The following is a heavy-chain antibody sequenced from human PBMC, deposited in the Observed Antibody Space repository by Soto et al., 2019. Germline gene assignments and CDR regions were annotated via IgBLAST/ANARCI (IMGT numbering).Heavy chain of an antibody. V-gene: IGHV3-64D*06. J-gene: IGHJ5*02. CDR1: GFTFSSYA. CDR3: VKGSGSGAYWNWFDP. D-gene: IGHD2-21*01. CDR2: LSGNGGST. Sequence: PGGSLRLSCSASGFTFSSYAMHWVRQAPGKGLKYASGLSGNGGSTNYADSVKGRFTISRDNSKNTLYLQMSSLRTEDTAVYYCVKGSGSGAYWNWFDPWGQGTLVTVSS.